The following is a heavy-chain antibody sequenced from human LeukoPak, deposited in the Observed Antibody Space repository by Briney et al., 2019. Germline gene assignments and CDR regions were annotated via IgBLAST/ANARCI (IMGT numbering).Heavy chain of an antibody. D-gene: IGHD6-19*01. Sequence: PSETLSLTCTVSGYSISSGYYWGWIRQPPGKGLEWIGNIYHDGSTYYNPSLKSRVTISVDTSKNQFSQKLTSVTAADTAVYYCARAGASSSGWPFDYWGQGTLVTVSS. CDR3: ARAGASSSGWPFDY. J-gene: IGHJ4*02. V-gene: IGHV4-38-2*02. CDR2: IYHDGST. CDR1: GYSISSGYY.